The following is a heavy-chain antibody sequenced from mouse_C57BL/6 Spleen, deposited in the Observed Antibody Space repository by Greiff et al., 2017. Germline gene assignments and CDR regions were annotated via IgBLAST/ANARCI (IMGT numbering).Heavy chain of an antibody. CDR3: ARDWGTTVVRYFDV. V-gene: IGHV5-4*01. Sequence: EVQVVESGGGLVKPGGSLKLSCAASGFTFSSYAMSWVRQTPEKRLEWVATISDGGSYTYYPDNVKGRFTISRDNAKNNLYLQMSHLKSEDTAMYYCARDWGTTVVRYFDVWGTGTTVTVSS. J-gene: IGHJ1*03. CDR2: ISDGGSYT. D-gene: IGHD1-1*01. CDR1: GFTFSSYA.